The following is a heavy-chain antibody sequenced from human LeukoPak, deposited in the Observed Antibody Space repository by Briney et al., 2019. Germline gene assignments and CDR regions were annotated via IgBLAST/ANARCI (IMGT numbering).Heavy chain of an antibody. Sequence: GGSLRLSCAASGFTVSSNYMSWVRQAPGKGLEWVSVIYSGGSTYYADSVKGRFTISRDNSKNTLYLQMNSLRAEDTAVYYCARDVPSRNYYYGMDVWGQGTTVTVS. CDR3: ARDVPSRNYYYGMDV. V-gene: IGHV3-66*01. CDR1: GFTVSSNY. CDR2: IYSGGST. J-gene: IGHJ6*02.